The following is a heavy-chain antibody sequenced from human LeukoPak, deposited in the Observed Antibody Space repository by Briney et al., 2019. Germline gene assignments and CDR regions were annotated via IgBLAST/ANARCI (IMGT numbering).Heavy chain of an antibody. CDR1: GGSISSGGYY. V-gene: IGHV4-30-4*08. J-gene: IGHJ6*02. CDR3: ARSYCSGGSCYSSYYYYGMDV. D-gene: IGHD2-15*01. CDR2: IYYSGST. Sequence: SQTLSLTCTVPGGSISSGGYYWSWIRQHPGKGLEWIGYIYYSGSTYYNPSLKSRVTISVDTSKNQFSLKLSSVTAADTAVYYCARSYCSGGSCYSSYYYYGMDVWGQGTTVTVSS.